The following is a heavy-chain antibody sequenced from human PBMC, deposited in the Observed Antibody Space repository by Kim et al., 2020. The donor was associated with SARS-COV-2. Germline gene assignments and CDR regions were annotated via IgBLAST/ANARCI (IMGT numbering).Heavy chain of an antibody. D-gene: IGHD3-3*01. J-gene: IGHJ4*02. CDR3: ARLGVGSRSPFDF. V-gene: IGHV3-23*01. Sequence: YEDSVMGRFTTSSDNARNTRYLQMNCLRADDTAVYYCARLGVGSRSPFDFWGQGTLVTVSS.